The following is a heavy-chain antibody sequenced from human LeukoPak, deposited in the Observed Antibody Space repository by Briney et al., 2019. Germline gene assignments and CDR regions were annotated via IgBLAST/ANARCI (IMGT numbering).Heavy chain of an antibody. CDR3: ARGISEFDY. V-gene: IGHV3-48*02. D-gene: IGHD2/OR15-2a*01. CDR2: ISSSSSTI. CDR1: GFTFSSYA. J-gene: IGHJ4*02. Sequence: GGSLRLSCAASGFTFSSYAMSWVRQAPGKGLEWVSYISSSSSTIYYADSVKGRFTISRDNAKNPLYLQMNSLRDEDTAVYYCARGISEFDYWGQGTLVTVSS.